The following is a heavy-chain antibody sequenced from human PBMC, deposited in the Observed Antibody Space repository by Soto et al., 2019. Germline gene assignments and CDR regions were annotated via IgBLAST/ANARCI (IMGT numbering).Heavy chain of an antibody. D-gene: IGHD1-20*01. Sequence: QVQLVQSGAEVKKPGSSVKVSCKASGGTFSSYAISWVRQAPGQGLEWMGGIIPIFGTANYAQKFQGRVTITADESTSTAYMELSRLRSEDTAVYYCARRGFWYTGTTYYGMDVWGQGTTVTVSS. CDR2: IIPIFGTA. J-gene: IGHJ6*02. CDR1: GGTFSSYA. CDR3: ARRGFWYTGTTYYGMDV. V-gene: IGHV1-69*01.